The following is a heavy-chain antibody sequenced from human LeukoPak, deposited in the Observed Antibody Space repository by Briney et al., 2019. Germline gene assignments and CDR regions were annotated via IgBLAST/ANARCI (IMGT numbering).Heavy chain of an antibody. CDR1: GFTFSSYA. Sequence: PGGSLRLSCAASGFTFSSYAMSLVRQAPGKGLEWVSAISGSGGSTYYADSVKGRFTISRDNSKNTLYLQMNSLRAEDTAVYYCAKGSYYYGSGSPYDSSGYYSSWGQGTLVTVSS. CDR3: AKGSYYYGSGSPYDSSGYYSS. V-gene: IGHV3-23*01. D-gene: IGHD3-22*01. J-gene: IGHJ4*02. CDR2: ISGSGGST.